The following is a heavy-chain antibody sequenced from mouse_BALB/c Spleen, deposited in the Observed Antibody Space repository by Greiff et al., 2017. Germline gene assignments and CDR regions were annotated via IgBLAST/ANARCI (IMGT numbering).Heavy chain of an antibody. J-gene: IGHJ4*01. V-gene: IGHV5-6*01. CDR2: ISSGGSYT. CDR1: GFTFSSYG. CDR3: AREENAIYAMDY. Sequence: EVHLVESGGDLVKPGGSLKLSCAASGFTFSSYGMSWVRQTPDKRLEWVATISSGGSYTYYPDSVKGRFTISRDNAKNTLYLQMSSLKSEDTAMYYCAREENAIYAMDYWGQGTSVTVSS. D-gene: IGHD6-1*01.